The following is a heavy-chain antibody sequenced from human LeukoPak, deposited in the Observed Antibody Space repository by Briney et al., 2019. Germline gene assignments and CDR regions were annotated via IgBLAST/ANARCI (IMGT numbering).Heavy chain of an antibody. D-gene: IGHD2-2*01. V-gene: IGHV4-61*02. CDR3: ARGWGSTSSNYFDP. CDR2: IYGSGST. J-gene: IGHJ5*02. Sequence: SETLSLTCTVSGGSITSGNFYWSWVRQPAGTGLEWVGRIYGSGSTNYSPSLRRRVTISIDTSKNQFSLKLNSVTAADTAVYYCARGWGSTSSNYFDPWGQGTLVTVSS. CDR1: GGSITSGNFY.